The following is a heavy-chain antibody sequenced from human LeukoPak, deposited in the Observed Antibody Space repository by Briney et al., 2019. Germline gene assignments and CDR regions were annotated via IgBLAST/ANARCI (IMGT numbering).Heavy chain of an antibody. V-gene: IGHV4-4*07. J-gene: IGHJ6*02. Sequence: SETLSLTRTVSGGSISSYYWSWIRQPAGKGLEWIGRIYTSGSTNYNPSLKSRVTMSVDTSKNQFSLKLSSVTAADTAVYYCARDGGTYDILSRYYYYGMDVWGQGTTVTVSS. D-gene: IGHD3-9*01. CDR1: GGSISSYY. CDR2: IYTSGST. CDR3: ARDGGTYDILSRYYYYGMDV.